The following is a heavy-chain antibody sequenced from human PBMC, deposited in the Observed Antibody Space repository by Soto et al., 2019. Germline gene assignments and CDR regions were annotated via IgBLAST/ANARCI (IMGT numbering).Heavy chain of an antibody. V-gene: IGHV1-18*01. J-gene: IGHJ6*03. CDR1: GYTFTSYG. Sequence: QVQLVQSGAEVKKPGASVKVSCKASGYTFTSYGISWVRQAPGQGLEWMGWISAYNGNTNYEQKLQGRVTMTTDTSTSTAYMERRSLRSDDTAVYYRARGRVEKNGDHYYCYYMDVWGKGTTVTVSS. CDR2: ISAYNGNT. D-gene: IGHD4-17*01. CDR3: ARGRVEKNGDHYYCYYMDV.